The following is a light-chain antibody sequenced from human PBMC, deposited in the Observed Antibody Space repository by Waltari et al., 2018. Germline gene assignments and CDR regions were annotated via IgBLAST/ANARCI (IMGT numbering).Light chain of an antibody. Sequence: EIVMTQSPVTLSVSPGESATLSCRASQSVNNNLAWYQQKPGQAPRLLMYGASTRATDIPARFSGSGSGTEFTLTITSLQSEDFAVYYCQQRTDWPPNPFGQGTRLEIK. CDR3: QQRTDWPPNP. J-gene: IGKJ5*01. CDR1: QSVNNN. CDR2: GAS. V-gene: IGKV3-15*01.